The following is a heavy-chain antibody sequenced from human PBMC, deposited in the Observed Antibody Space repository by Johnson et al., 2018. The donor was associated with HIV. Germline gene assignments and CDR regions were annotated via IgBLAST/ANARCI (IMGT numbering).Heavy chain of an antibody. J-gene: IGHJ3*02. V-gene: IGHV3-33*01. CDR1: GFTFSSYA. Sequence: VQLVESGGGVVQPGRSLRLSCAASGFTFSSYAMHWVRQAPGKGLEWVAVIWYDGSYKYYADSVQGRFTISRDNSKNTRYLQMNSLRAEDKAVYYCARVGLSWSLRDAFDIWGQGTMVTVSS. D-gene: IGHD3-3*01. CDR3: ARVGLSWSLRDAFDI. CDR2: IWYDGSYK.